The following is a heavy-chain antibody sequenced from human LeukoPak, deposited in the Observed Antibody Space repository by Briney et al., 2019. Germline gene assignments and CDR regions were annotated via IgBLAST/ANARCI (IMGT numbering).Heavy chain of an antibody. CDR3: ARVYDSSGYYYFSVAY. D-gene: IGHD3-22*01. V-gene: IGHV3-30*03. J-gene: IGHJ4*02. Sequence: PGRSLRLSCAAPGFTFSSYGMHWVRQAPGKGLEWVAVISYDGSNKYYADSVKGRFTIPRDNSKNTLYLQMNSLRAEDTAVYYCARVYDSSGYYYFSVAYWGQGTLVTVSS. CDR1: GFTFSSYG. CDR2: ISYDGSNK.